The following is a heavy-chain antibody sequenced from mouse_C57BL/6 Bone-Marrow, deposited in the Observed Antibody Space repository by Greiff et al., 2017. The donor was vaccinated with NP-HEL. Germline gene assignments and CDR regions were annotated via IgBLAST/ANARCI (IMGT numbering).Heavy chain of an antibody. CDR3: ARWGYYYGSSSWFAY. J-gene: IGHJ3*01. CDR1: GYTFTSYW. D-gene: IGHD1-1*01. CDR2: IHPNSGST. Sequence: QVQLQQPGAELVKPGASVKLSCKASGYTFTSYWMHWVKQRPGQGLEWIGMIHPNSGSTNYNEKFKSKAILTVDKSSSTAYMQLSSLTSEDSAVYYCARWGYYYGSSSWFAYWGQGTLVTVSA. V-gene: IGHV1-64*01.